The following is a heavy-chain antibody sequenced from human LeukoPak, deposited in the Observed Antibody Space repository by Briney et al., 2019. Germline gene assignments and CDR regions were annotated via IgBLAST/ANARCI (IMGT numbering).Heavy chain of an antibody. D-gene: IGHD3-10*01. CDR1: GGSITNHY. CDR3: ARTMWLRGSGFFFDD. J-gene: IGHJ4*02. V-gene: IGHV4-4*07. Sequence: SETLSLTCFVSGGSITNHYWSWIRQPAGKGLEWIGRIYSSGILSYSPSLRSRVAMSVDPSNNQFSLGLNSVTAADTAVYFCARTMWLRGSGFFFDDWGQGALVTVSS. CDR2: IYSSGIL.